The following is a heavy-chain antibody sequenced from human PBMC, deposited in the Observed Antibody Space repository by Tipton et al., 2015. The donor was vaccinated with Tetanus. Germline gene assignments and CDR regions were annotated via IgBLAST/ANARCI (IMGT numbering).Heavy chain of an antibody. CDR2: TYYSGST. D-gene: IGHD4-17*01. Sequence: TLSLTCTVSGASISSNTYYWGWIRQPPGKGLEWIGYTYYSGSTGYNPSLKSRVTISIDSSKNQFSLKLTSVTAADTAVYYCARDERYGDYAYWGQGALVTVSS. CDR3: ARDERYGDYAY. V-gene: IGHV4-61*01. J-gene: IGHJ4*02. CDR1: GASISSNTYY.